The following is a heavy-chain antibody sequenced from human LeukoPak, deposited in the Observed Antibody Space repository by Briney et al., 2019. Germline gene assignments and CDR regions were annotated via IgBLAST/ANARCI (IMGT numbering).Heavy chain of an antibody. CDR3: ARDLLGDNWNDRGVFDY. V-gene: IGHV3-7*01. Sequence: GGSLRLSCAASGFTFSRYWMSWVRQAPGKGLEWVANIKEDGSEKYSVDSVKGRFTISRDNTKNSLFLEVNSLRAEDTAVYYCARDLLGDNWNDRGVFDYWGQGTLVTVSS. CDR1: GFTFSRYW. CDR2: IKEDGSEK. D-gene: IGHD1-1*01. J-gene: IGHJ4*02.